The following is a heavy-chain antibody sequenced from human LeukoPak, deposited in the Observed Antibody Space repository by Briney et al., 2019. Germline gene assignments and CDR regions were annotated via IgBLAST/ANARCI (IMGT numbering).Heavy chain of an antibody. J-gene: IGHJ4*02. Sequence: ASVKISCKASGYTFTGDYVHWGRQALGQGLECMGWISPNGDDTNYAQKFRSRVNMTRDTSISTAYMELSRLRSDHTAIYYCARGGFDYWGQGTLVTVSS. CDR1: GYTFTGDY. CDR3: ARGGFDY. V-gene: IGHV1-2*02. CDR2: ISPNGDDT.